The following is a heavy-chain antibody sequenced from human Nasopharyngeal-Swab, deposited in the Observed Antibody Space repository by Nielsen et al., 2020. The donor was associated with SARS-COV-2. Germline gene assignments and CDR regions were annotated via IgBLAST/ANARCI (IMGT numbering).Heavy chain of an antibody. CDR2: ISFDGNTK. CDR3: AKEMPGYWGPGRYNCYFDS. Sequence: WIRQPPGKGLEWVAVISFDGNTKHYADSVEGRFTISRDNSKNTLFLQMSSLRAEDTAVYFCAKEMPGYWGPGRYNCYFDSWGQGAQVTVSS. V-gene: IGHV3-30*18. J-gene: IGHJ4*02. D-gene: IGHD3-16*02.